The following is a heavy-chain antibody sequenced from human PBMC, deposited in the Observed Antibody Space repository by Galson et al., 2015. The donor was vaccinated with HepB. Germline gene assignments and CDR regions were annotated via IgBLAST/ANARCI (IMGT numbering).Heavy chain of an antibody. CDR1: GFTFSSYW. D-gene: IGHD3-9*01. J-gene: IGHJ6*02. V-gene: IGHV3-7*03. Sequence: SLRLSCAASGFTFSSYWMSWVRQAPGKGLEWVANIKQDGSEKYYVDSVKGRFTISRDNAKNSLYLQMNSLRAEDTAVYYCARVMTDYDILTGYYLAGMDVWGQGITVTVSS. CDR3: ARVMTDYDILTGYYLAGMDV. CDR2: IKQDGSEK.